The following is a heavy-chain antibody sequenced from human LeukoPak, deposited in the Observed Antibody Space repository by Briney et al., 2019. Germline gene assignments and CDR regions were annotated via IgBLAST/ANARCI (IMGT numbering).Heavy chain of an antibody. CDR2: INSDGRTT. CDR1: GFTFSSYW. CDR3: AREYSSWFDY. Sequence: QPGGSLTLSCAASGFTFSSYWMHWVRQAPGKGLVWVSRINSDGRTTTYTDSVRGRFPISRDNAKNTLYLQMNSLRAEDTAVYYCAREYSSWFDYWGQGTLVSVSS. V-gene: IGHV3-74*01. D-gene: IGHD6-6*01. J-gene: IGHJ4*02.